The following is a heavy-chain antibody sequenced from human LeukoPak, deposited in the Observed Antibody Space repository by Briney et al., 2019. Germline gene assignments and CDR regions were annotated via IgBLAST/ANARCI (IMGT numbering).Heavy chain of an antibody. CDR1: GFSFSNSA. CDR2: IFVSSGNT. D-gene: IGHD3-3*01. J-gene: IGHJ6*03. Sequence: EASVKVSCKASGFSFSNSAIQWVRQARGQRPEWIGWIFVSSGNTNYAQRFHERVTLTRDMSTSTAYMELSGLRSEDTAAYYCGARYGPERDDFYYYYMDVWGKGTMVTVSS. CDR3: GARYGPERDDFYYYYMDV. V-gene: IGHV1-58*02.